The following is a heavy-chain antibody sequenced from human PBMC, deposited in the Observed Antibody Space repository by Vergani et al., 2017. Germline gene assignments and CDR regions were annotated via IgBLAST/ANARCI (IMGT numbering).Heavy chain of an antibody. Sequence: EVQLVESGGGLVQPGGSLRLSCAASGFTFSSSWMSWVRQAPGKGLEWVANIKQDGSEKYYVDSVKGRFTISRDNAKNSLYLQMNSLRAEDTAVYYCARDAMAAAGRYYYYYYGMDVWGQGTTVTVSS. CDR1: GFTFSSSW. CDR3: ARDAMAAAGRYYYYYYGMDV. CDR2: IKQDGSEK. J-gene: IGHJ6*02. V-gene: IGHV3-7*01. D-gene: IGHD6-13*01.